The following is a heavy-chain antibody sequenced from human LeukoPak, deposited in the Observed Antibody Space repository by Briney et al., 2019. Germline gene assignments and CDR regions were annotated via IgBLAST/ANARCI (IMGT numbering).Heavy chain of an antibody. CDR3: ARGPDDFDY. D-gene: IGHD5-24*01. V-gene: IGHV4-59*01. J-gene: IGHJ4*02. CDR1: GVSMNSYY. Sequence: SETLSLTCTVSGVSMNSYYWSWTRQPPGKGLGWIGYIYYSGTTRYNPSLKSRVTISVDTSKNQLSLKLSSVTAADTAVYYCARGPDDFDYWGQGTLVTVSS. CDR2: IYYSGTT.